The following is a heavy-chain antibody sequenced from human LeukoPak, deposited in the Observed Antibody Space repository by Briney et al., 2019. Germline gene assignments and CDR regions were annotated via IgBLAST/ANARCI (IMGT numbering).Heavy chain of an antibody. CDR3: ARGVSGWYAVDY. D-gene: IGHD6-19*01. V-gene: IGHV4-61*02. CDR1: GGSISSGSYY. CDR2: IYTSGST. Sequence: SETLSLTCTVSGGSISSGSYYWSWIRQPAGKGLEWIGRIYTSGSTNYNPSLKSRVTISVDTSKNQFSLKLSSVTAADTAVYYCARGVSGWYAVDYWGQGTLVTVSS. J-gene: IGHJ4*02.